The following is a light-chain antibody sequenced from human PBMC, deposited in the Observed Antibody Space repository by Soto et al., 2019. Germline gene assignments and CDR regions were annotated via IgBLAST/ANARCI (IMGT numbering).Light chain of an antibody. V-gene: IGLV1-40*01. CDR3: HSYDMRLSGSV. Sequence: QALVTQPPSVSGAPGQRVTISCTGNNYNIGGGYRVHWYQQLPGTAPKLLIYSNSNRPSGVPDRFSGSKSYASASLAITGLQSEDEADYYCHSYDMRLSGSVFGGGTKLTVL. CDR1: NYNIGGGYR. J-gene: IGLJ2*01. CDR2: SNS.